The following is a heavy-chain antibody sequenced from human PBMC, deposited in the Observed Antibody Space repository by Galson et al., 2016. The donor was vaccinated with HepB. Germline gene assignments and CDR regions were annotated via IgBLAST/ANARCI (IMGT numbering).Heavy chain of an antibody. V-gene: IGHV3-23*01. J-gene: IGHJ4*02. CDR3: ARDLSWGTYYDQGDF. CDR2: ISGSATST. CDR1: GFTFSSYA. Sequence: SLRLSCAASGFTFSSYAMHWVRQAPGKGLEWVSSISGSATSTYYAESVKGRFSISRDNARNRLYLHMKGLRVADTAVYYCARDLSWGTYYDQGDFWGQGTLVAVSS. D-gene: IGHD3-10*01.